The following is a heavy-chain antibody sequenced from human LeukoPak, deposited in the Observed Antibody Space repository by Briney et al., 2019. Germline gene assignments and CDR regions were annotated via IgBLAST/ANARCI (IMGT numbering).Heavy chain of an antibody. J-gene: IGHJ4*02. CDR2: ISGSGGST. D-gene: IGHD6-19*01. CDR1: GFTFSSYG. Sequence: GGSLRLSCAASGFTFSSYGMSWVRQAPGKGLEWVSAISGSGGSTYYADSVKGRFTISRDNAKNSLYLQMNSLRAEDTALYYCAKDRGIAVDDSLDYWGQGTLVTVSS. V-gene: IGHV3-23*01. CDR3: AKDRGIAVDDSLDY.